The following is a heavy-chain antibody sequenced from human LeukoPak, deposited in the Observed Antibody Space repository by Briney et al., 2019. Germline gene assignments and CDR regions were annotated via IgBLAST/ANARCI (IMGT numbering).Heavy chain of an antibody. D-gene: IGHD3-9*01. CDR3: ARVTYYDILTGRRYFDY. Sequence: ASETLSLTCTVSGGSISSSSYYWGWIRQPPGKGLEWIGSIYYSGSTYYNPSLKSRVTISVDTSKNQFSLKLGSVTAADTAVYYCARVTYYDILTGRRYFDYWGQGTLVTVSS. J-gene: IGHJ4*02. CDR1: GGSISSSSYY. CDR2: IYYSGST. V-gene: IGHV4-39*07.